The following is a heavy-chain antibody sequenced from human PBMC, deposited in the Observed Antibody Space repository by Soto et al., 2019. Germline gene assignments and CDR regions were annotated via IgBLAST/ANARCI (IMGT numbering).Heavy chain of an antibody. Sequence: GASVKVSCKASGGTFSSYAISWVRQAPGQGLEWMGGIIPIFGDTNYAQNFQGRVTMTTDTSTTTSYMELRSLTSDDTAVYFCARDWKGAEGFDPWGQGTLVTVSS. J-gene: IGHJ5*02. D-gene: IGHD1-1*01. V-gene: IGHV1-69*05. CDR2: IIPIFGDT. CDR3: ARDWKGAEGFDP. CDR1: GGTFSSYA.